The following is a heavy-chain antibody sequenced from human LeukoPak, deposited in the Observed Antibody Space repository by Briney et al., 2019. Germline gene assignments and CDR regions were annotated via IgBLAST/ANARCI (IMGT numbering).Heavy chain of an antibody. CDR2: ISGSGDST. J-gene: IGHJ4*02. CDR1: GFTFSSYA. D-gene: IGHD6-13*01. CDR3: AKTRPLDSSSWSHGDY. Sequence: GGSLRLSCAASGFTFSSYAMGWVRQAPGKGLEWVSAISGSGDSTYYGDSVKGRFTISRDNSKNTLYLQMNSLRAEDTAVYYCAKTRPLDSSSWSHGDYWGQGTLVTVSS. V-gene: IGHV3-23*01.